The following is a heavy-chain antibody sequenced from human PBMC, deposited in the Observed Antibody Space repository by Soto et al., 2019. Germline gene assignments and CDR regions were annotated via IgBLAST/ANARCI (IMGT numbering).Heavy chain of an antibody. CDR1: GFTFSSYA. V-gene: IGHV3-30-3*01. D-gene: IGHD6-13*01. J-gene: IGHJ5*02. CDR2: ISYDGSNK. Sequence: QVQLVESGGGVVQPGRSLRLSCAASGFTFSSYAMHWVRQAPGKGLEWVAVISYDGSNKYYADSVKGRFTISRDNSKNTLYLQMTSLRAEDTAVYYCARPRYSSSWYRWFDPWGQGTLVTVSS. CDR3: ARPRYSSSWYRWFDP.